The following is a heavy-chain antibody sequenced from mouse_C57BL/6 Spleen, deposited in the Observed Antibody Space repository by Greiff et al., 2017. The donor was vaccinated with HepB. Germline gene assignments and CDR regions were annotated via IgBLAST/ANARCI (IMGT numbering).Heavy chain of an antibody. D-gene: IGHD1-2*01. CDR1: GYTFTSYW. V-gene: IGHV1-64*01. J-gene: IGHJ2*01. CDR2: IHPNSGST. CDR3: ARTAYHELDY. Sequence: QVQLQQPGAELVKPGASVKLSCKASGYTFTSYWMHWVKQRPGQGLEWIGMIHPNSGSTNYNEKFKSKATLTVDKSSSTAYIQLSSLTSEDSAVYYCARTAYHELDYWGQGTTLTVSS.